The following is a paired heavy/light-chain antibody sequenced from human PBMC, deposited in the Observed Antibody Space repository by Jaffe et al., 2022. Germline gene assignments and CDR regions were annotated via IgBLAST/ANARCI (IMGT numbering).Heavy chain of an antibody. CDR3: ARHTGGSRGIGS. Sequence: QVQLQESGPGLVKPSETLSLTCVVSGDSIDSNWWTWIRQPPGKGLEWIGEISHAGTTNYNPSLKSRVSISIDKSKIQFSLKVNFVTAADTAIYYCARHTGGSRGIGSWGQGTLVTVSS. D-gene: IGHD1-26*01. CDR1: GDSIDSNW. V-gene: IGHV4-4*02. CDR2: ISHAGTT. J-gene: IGHJ4*02.
Light chain of an antibody. Sequence: DIVMTQSPLSLPVTPGEPASISCRSSQSLLHSNGYNYLEWYLQKPGQSPQLLIYLGSNRASGVPDRFSGSGSGTDFTLRISRVEAEDVGIYYCMQSLQNLPYTFGQGTKLEIK. CDR2: LGS. CDR3: MQSLQNLPYT. J-gene: IGKJ2*01. CDR1: QSLLHSNGYNY. V-gene: IGKV2-28*01.